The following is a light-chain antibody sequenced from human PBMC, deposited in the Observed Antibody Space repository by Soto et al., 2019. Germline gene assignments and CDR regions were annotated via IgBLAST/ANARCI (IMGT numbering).Light chain of an antibody. J-gene: IGKJ4*01. CDR1: QGISSY. CDR2: AAS. Sequence: DIHLSQSPSFLSASIGDGVTITCRASQGISSYLAWYQQKPGKAPKVLIYAASSLQSGVPSRFSGIGSGTDFTLSISSLQPEDFATYYCQQSYSGPLTFGGGTKVDIK. CDR3: QQSYSGPLT. V-gene: IGKV1-39*01.